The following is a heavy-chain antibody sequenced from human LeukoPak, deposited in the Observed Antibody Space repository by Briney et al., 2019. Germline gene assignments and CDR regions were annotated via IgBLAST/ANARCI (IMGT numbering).Heavy chain of an antibody. Sequence: PGGSLRLSCAASGFTFSTYSMNWVRQAPGKGLEWVSSISSSTYMYYADSVKGRFTISRDNSKNTLYLQMNSLRAEDTAVYYCARSSIVVVPAKGSWFDPWGQGTLVTVSS. D-gene: IGHD2-2*01. CDR3: ARSSIVVVPAKGSWFDP. J-gene: IGHJ5*02. V-gene: IGHV3-21*01. CDR1: GFTFSTYS. CDR2: ISSSTYM.